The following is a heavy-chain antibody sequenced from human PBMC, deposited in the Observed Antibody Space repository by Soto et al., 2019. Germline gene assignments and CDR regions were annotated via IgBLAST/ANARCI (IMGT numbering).Heavy chain of an antibody. CDR2: ISGSGGST. J-gene: IGHJ6*02. CDR3: ANDPIATVLVYYGMDV. D-gene: IGHD6-13*01. CDR1: GFTFSSYA. V-gene: IGHV3-23*01. Sequence: PGGSLRLSCAASGFTFSSYAMSWARQAPGKGLEWVSAISGSGGSTYYADSVKGRFTISRDNSKNTLYLQMNSLRAEDTAVYYCANDPIATVLVYYGMDVWGQGTTVTVSS.